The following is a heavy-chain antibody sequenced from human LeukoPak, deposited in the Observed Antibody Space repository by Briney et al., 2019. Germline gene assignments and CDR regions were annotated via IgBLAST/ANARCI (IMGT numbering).Heavy chain of an antibody. V-gene: IGHV1-8*03. Sequence: ASVKVSCKASGYTFTSYDINWVRQATGQGLEWMGWMNPNSGNTGYAQKFQGRVTITRNTSISTAYMELSSLRSEDTAVYYCARGLLPSSNYGYYYYYYMDVWGKGTTVTVSS. J-gene: IGHJ6*03. CDR3: ARGLLPSSNYGYYYYYYMDV. CDR1: GYTFTSYD. D-gene: IGHD4-11*01. CDR2: MNPNSGNT.